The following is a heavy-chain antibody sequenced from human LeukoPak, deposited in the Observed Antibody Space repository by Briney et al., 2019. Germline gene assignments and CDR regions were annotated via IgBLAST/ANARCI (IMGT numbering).Heavy chain of an antibody. Sequence: SETLSLTCTVSGGSISSYYWSWIRQPPGKGLEWIGYIYYSGSTNYNPSLKSRVTISVDTSKNQFSLKLSSVTAADTAVYYCARRSIFGVVMSDYYGMDVWGQGTTVTVSS. J-gene: IGHJ6*02. CDR3: ARRSIFGVVMSDYYGMDV. D-gene: IGHD3-3*01. CDR2: IYYSGST. V-gene: IGHV4-59*08. CDR1: GGSISSYY.